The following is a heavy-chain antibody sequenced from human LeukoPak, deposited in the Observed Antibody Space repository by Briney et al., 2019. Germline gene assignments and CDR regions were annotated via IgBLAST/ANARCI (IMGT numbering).Heavy chain of an antibody. CDR2: FIPMFGTA. Sequence: ASVKVSCKASGYTFASYAMNLVRQAPGQGLEWMGGFIPMFGTAKYAQKFQGRVTITADKSTSTAYMELSSLRSEDTAVYYCASRTTDIVVVPATLRNYYFDYWGQGTLVTVSS. CDR1: GYTFASYA. J-gene: IGHJ4*02. D-gene: IGHD2-2*01. V-gene: IGHV1-69*06. CDR3: ASRTTDIVVVPATLRNYYFDY.